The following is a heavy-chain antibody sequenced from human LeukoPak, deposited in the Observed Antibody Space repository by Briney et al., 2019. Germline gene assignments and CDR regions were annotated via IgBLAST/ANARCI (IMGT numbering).Heavy chain of an antibody. V-gene: IGHV1-2*02. Sequence: ASVKVSCKASGYTFTGYYMHWVRQAPGQGLEWMGWINPNSGGTNYAQKFQGRVTMTRDTSISTAYMELSRLRSDDTAVYYCARVSSGWYYHYGMNVWGQGTTVTVSS. CDR2: INPNSGGT. D-gene: IGHD6-19*01. J-gene: IGHJ6*02. CDR3: ARVSSGWYYHYGMNV. CDR1: GYTFTGYY.